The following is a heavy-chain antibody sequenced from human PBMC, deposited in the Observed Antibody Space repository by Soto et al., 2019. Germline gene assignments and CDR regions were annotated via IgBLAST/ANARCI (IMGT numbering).Heavy chain of an antibody. CDR2: INHSGST. Sequence: QVQLQQWGAGLLKPSETLSLTCAVYGGSFSGYYWSWIRQPPGKGLEWIGEINHSGSTNYNPSLKSRVTISVDTSKNQFSLKLSSVTAADTAVYYCARALAARPGYYYYYYGMDVWGQGTTVXVSS. CDR1: GGSFSGYY. CDR3: ARALAARPGYYYYYYGMDV. J-gene: IGHJ6*02. D-gene: IGHD6-6*01. V-gene: IGHV4-34*01.